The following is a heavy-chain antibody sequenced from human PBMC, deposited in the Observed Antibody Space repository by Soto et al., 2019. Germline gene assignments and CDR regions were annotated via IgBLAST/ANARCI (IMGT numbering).Heavy chain of an antibody. CDR3: GSGGLRSDSIFEC. CDR2: ISYDGSSK. D-gene: IGHD3-16*01. CDR1: GFTFSSYA. V-gene: IGHV3-30-3*01. Sequence: QVQLVESGGGVVQPGRSLRLSCAASGFTFSSYAMHWVRQAPGKGLEWVAVISYDGSSKYYADSVKGRFTISRDNSKNTLYLQMTSLGAEDPAVYYRGSGGLRSDSIFECWGQGTLVTVSS. J-gene: IGHJ4*02.